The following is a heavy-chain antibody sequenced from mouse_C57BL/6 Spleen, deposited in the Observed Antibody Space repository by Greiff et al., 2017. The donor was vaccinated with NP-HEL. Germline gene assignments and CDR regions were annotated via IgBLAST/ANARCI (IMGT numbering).Heavy chain of an antibody. Sequence: VQLQQPGTELVKPGASVKLSCKASGYTFASYWMHWVKQRPGQGLEWIGNINPSNGGTNYNEKFKSKATLTVDKSSSTAYMQLSSLTSEDSAVYYCARWDTTVVATDYWGQGTTLTVSS. J-gene: IGHJ2*01. V-gene: IGHV1-53*01. CDR1: GYTFASYW. D-gene: IGHD1-1*01. CDR3: ARWDTTVVATDY. CDR2: INPSNGGT.